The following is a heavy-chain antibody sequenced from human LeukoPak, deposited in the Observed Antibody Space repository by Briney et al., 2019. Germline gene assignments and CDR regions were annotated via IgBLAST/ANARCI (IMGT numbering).Heavy chain of an antibody. J-gene: IGHJ4*02. V-gene: IGHV1-18*01. CDR2: ISAYNGNT. D-gene: IGHD6-19*01. CDR3: ARDAAVANPSPFDY. Sequence: GASVKVSCKASGYTFTSYGISWVRQAPGQGLEWMGWISAYNGNTNYAQKLQGRVTLTTDTSTSTAYMELRSLRSDDTAVYYCARDAAVANPSPFDYWGQGTLVTVSS. CDR1: GYTFTSYG.